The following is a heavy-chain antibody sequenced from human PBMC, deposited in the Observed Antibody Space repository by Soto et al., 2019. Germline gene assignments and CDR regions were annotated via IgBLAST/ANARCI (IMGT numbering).Heavy chain of an antibody. Sequence: QVQLQESGPGLVRPSETLSLTCIVSGDSISSYYWSWIRQPPGKGLEWIGYIYYTGSTTYNPSLIGRATISLDPSKPQFSLELSSVTAADTAVYYCARHVFGSEYFYGMDVWGQGTTVTVSS. D-gene: IGHD3-10*01. J-gene: IGHJ6*02. CDR2: IYYTGST. V-gene: IGHV4-59*08. CDR3: ARHVFGSEYFYGMDV. CDR1: GDSISSYY.